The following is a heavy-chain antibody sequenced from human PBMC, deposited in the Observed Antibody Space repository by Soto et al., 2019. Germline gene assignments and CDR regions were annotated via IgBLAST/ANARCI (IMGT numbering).Heavy chain of an antibody. D-gene: IGHD5-18*01. CDR1: GGSFSGYY. Sequence: PSETLSLTCAVYGGSFSGYYWTWIRQSQEKGLEWIGEINHSGSTSYNPSLKSRVTISVDTSKNEFSLKLTSIAAADTAVYYCARRYGSCFDYWGQGTLVTVSS. CDR2: INHSGST. CDR3: ARRYGSCFDY. V-gene: IGHV4-34*01. J-gene: IGHJ4*02.